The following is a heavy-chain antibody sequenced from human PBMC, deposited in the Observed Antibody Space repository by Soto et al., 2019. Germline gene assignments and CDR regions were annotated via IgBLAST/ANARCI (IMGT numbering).Heavy chain of an antibody. CDR2: INPNSGGT. V-gene: IGHV1-2*04. D-gene: IGHD2-2*01. Sequence: GASVKVSCKASGYTFTGYYMHWVRQAPGQGLEWMGWINPNSGGTNYAQKFQGWVTMTRDTSISTAYMELSRLRSDDTAVYYCARGYCSSTSCPQPYYYFDYWGQGTLVTVSS. CDR3: ARGYCSSTSCPQPYYYFDY. CDR1: GYTFTGYY. J-gene: IGHJ4*02.